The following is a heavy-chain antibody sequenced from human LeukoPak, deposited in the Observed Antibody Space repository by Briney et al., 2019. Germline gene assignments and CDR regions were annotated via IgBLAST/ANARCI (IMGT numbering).Heavy chain of an antibody. V-gene: IGHV3-23*01. CDR2: ISGSDTTT. J-gene: IGHJ6*04. CDR3: AELGITMIGGV. CDR1: GFTFSTYG. Sequence: GGSLRLSCAASGFTFSTYGMSWVRQAPGKGPEGVSAISGSDTTTYYADSVKGRFTISRDNSKNTLYLQMNSLRAEDTAVYYCAELGITMIGGVWGKGTTVTISS. D-gene: IGHD3-10*02.